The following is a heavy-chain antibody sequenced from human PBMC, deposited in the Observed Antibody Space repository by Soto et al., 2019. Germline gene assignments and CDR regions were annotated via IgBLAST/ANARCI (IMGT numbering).Heavy chain of an antibody. CDR1: GGSISSYY. D-gene: IGHD3-10*01. CDR2: IYYSGST. Sequence: PSETLSLTCTVSGGSISSYYWSWIRQPPGKGLEWIGYIYYSGSTNYNPSLKSRVTISVDTSKNQFSLKLNSVTAADTAVYYCARRLEEFGNYWFDPWGQGTLVTVSS. J-gene: IGHJ5*02. V-gene: IGHV4-59*08. CDR3: ARRLEEFGNYWFDP.